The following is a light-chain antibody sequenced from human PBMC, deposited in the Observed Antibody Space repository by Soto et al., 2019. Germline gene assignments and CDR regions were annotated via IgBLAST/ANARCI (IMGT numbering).Light chain of an antibody. Sequence: QSVLTQPASVSGSPGQSITISCTGTSSDVGGYNYVSWYQQHPGKAPKLMIYEVSNRPSGVSNRFSGSKSGNTASLTISGLQAEDEADYYCSSYTLSSTVIFGGGTQLTVL. J-gene: IGLJ2*01. CDR2: EVS. V-gene: IGLV2-14*01. CDR1: SSDVGGYNY. CDR3: SSYTLSSTVI.